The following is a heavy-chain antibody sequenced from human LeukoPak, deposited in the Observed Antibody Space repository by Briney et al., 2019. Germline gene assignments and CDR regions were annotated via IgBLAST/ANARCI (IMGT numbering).Heavy chain of an antibody. J-gene: IGHJ4*02. CDR3: ARDKIVGPTTLDY. D-gene: IGHD1-26*01. Sequence: PGGSLRLSCAVSGFTVSAHYMSWVRQAPGKGLECVSFLYTGGDTYCADSVKGRFTISRDNAKNSLYLQMNSLRADDTAIYYCARDKIVGPTTLDYWGQGTLVTVSS. CDR2: LYTGGDT. V-gene: IGHV3-53*01. CDR1: GFTVSAHY.